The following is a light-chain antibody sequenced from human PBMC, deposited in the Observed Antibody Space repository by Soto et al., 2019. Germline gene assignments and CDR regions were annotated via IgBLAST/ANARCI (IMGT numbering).Light chain of an antibody. V-gene: IGKV3-15*01. CDR1: QVVSNN. CDR2: VAS. J-gene: IGKJ2*03. Sequence: EIGMTQSPATLSVSPGESGTLSCRASQVVSNNLVWYQQKPGQAPRLLIYVASTRATGIPARFSGSGSETEFSLTISRLQSEDLAVYYCQQYNNWPYSFGPGTKLEIK. CDR3: QQYNNWPYS.